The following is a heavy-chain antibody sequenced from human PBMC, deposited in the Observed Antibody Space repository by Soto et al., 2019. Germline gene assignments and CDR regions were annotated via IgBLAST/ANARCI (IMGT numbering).Heavy chain of an antibody. J-gene: IGHJ6*02. CDR3: AKGIEYYDFWSGYSYYYGMDV. CDR1: GFTFSSYA. CDR2: ISGSGGST. V-gene: IGHV3-23*01. Sequence: GGSLRLSCAASGFTFSSYAMSWVRQAPGKGLEWVSAISGSGGSTYYADSVKGRFTISRDNSKNTLCLQMNSLRAEDTAVYYCAKGIEYYDFWSGYSYYYGMDVWGQGTTVTVSS. D-gene: IGHD3-3*01.